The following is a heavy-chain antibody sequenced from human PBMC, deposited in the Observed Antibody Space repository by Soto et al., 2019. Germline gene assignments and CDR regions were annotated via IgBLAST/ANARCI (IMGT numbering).Heavy chain of an antibody. CDR2: IYHSGST. D-gene: IGHD2-2*01. CDR3: ARHQSRRYCCSTSCYGMDV. J-gene: IGHJ6*02. V-gene: IGHV4-38-2*01. CDR1: GYSISSGYY. Sequence: PSETLSLTXAVSGYSISSGYYWGWIRQPPGKGLEWIGSIYHSGSTYYNPSLKSRVTISVDTSKNQFSLKLSSVTAADTAVYYCARHQSRRYCCSTSCYGMDVWGQGTTVTVS.